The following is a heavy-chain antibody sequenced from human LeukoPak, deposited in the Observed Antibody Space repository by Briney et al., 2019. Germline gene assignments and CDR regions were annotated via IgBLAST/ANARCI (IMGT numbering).Heavy chain of an antibody. Sequence: KPGGSLRLSCAASGFTFSSYSMNWVRQAPGKGLEWVSSISSNSSYIYYADSVKGRFTISRDNAKNSLYLQMNSLRAEDTAVYYCARGTDDFWSGYYDYWGQGTLVTVSS. D-gene: IGHD3-3*01. J-gene: IGHJ4*02. CDR2: ISSNSSYI. CDR3: ARGTDDFWSGYYDY. CDR1: GFTFSSYS. V-gene: IGHV3-21*01.